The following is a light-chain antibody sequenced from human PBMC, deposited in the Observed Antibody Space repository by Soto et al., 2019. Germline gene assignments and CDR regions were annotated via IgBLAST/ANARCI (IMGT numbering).Light chain of an antibody. CDR1: QNINTW. V-gene: IGKV1-5*03. CDR2: RAS. J-gene: IGKJ5*01. Sequence: SQMRKCADTLSAPIVERVTITCRASQNINTWLAWYQQKPGKGPTLLIYRASRLESGVPSRFSGSGSGTEFALTISSLEAEDFSVYYCQHHSNWCPITFGQGTRLEIK. CDR3: QHHSNWCPIT.